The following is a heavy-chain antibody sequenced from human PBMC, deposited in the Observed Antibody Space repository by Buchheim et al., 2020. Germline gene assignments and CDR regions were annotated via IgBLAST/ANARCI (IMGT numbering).Heavy chain of an antibody. Sequence: QVQLQESGPGLVKPSQTLSLTCTASGGSISSGSYYWSWIRQPAGKGLEWIGRIYTSGSTNYNPSLKSRVTISVDTSKNQFSLKLSSVTAADTAVYYCAREQLNNWFDPWGQGTL. CDR3: AREQLNNWFDP. V-gene: IGHV4-61*02. CDR2: IYTSGST. J-gene: IGHJ5*02. CDR1: GGSISSGSYY. D-gene: IGHD6-6*01.